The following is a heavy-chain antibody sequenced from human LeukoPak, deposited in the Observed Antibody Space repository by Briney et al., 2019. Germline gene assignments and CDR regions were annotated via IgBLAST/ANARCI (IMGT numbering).Heavy chain of an antibody. CDR1: GFTFSSYS. CDR2: ISSSSYI. J-gene: IGHJ4*02. Sequence: PGGSLRLSCAASGFTFSSYSMNWVRQAPGKGLEWVSSISSSSYIYYADSMKGRFTISRDNAKNSLYLQMNGLRAEDTAVYHCARGGGGLLRGFPANFDYWGQGTLVTVSS. V-gene: IGHV3-21*01. CDR3: ARGGGGLLRGFPANFDY. D-gene: IGHD3-10*01.